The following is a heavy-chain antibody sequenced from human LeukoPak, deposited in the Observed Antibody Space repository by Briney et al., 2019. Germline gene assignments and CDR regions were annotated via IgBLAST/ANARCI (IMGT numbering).Heavy chain of an antibody. CDR2: ISASGGTT. CDR1: GFSFSSYA. J-gene: IGHJ6*02. V-gene: IGHV3-23*01. Sequence: GGSLRLSCAASGFSFSSYAMIWVRQAPGKGPEWVSAISASGGTTFYEDSVKGRFTISRDNSKNTLYLQMNSLRAEDTAVYYCAKDAPTHYYYGMDVWGQGTTVTVSS. CDR3: AKDAPTHYYYGMDV.